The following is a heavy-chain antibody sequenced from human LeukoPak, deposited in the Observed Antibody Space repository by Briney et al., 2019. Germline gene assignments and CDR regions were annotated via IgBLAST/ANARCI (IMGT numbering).Heavy chain of an antibody. CDR1: GGTFSSYA. J-gene: IGHJ3*02. Sequence: SVKVSCKASGGTFSSYAISWVRQAPGQGLEWMGGIIPIFGTANYAQKFQGRVTITADESTSTAYTELSSLRSEDTAVYYCARDQWEMARISGAFDIWGQGTMVTVSS. D-gene: IGHD5-24*01. CDR2: IIPIFGTA. CDR3: ARDQWEMARISGAFDI. V-gene: IGHV1-69*01.